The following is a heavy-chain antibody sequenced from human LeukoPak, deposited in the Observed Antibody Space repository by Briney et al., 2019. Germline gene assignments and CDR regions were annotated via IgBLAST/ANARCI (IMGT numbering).Heavy chain of an antibody. V-gene: IGHV4-59*12. CDR1: GGSISSNY. Sequence: SETLSLTCTVSGGSISSNYWSWIRQSPGKGLEWIGHIYYSGSTNYNPSLKSRVTISVDRSKNQFSLKLSSVTAADTAVYYCARDVGSSLNAFDIWGQGTMVTVSS. CDR3: ARDVGSSLNAFDI. D-gene: IGHD6-6*01. J-gene: IGHJ3*02. CDR2: IYYSGST.